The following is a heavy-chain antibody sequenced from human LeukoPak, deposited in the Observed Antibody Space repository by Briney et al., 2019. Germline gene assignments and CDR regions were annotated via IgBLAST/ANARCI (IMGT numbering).Heavy chain of an antibody. Sequence: KTSETLSLTCAVYGGSFSGYYWSWIRQPPGKGLEWIGEINHSGSTNYNPSLKSRVTISVDTSKNQFSLKLSSVTAADTAVYYCARRGQQLILLNRARYYFDYWGQGTLVTVSS. D-gene: IGHD6-13*01. J-gene: IGHJ4*02. CDR2: INHSGST. CDR1: GGSFSGYY. CDR3: ARRGQQLILLNRARYYFDY. V-gene: IGHV4-34*01.